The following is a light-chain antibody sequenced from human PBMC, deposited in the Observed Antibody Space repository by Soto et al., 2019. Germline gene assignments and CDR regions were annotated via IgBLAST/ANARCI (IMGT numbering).Light chain of an antibody. CDR1: QSISNF. Sequence: DIQMTPYPSSLSASLVDRVTSTCRASQSISNFLNWFQHKPGKDPKVLISAASTLQSGVPSRFSGIVSGTDFTLTLSSLQPEELPTDDGQQSYTTPLTGAGWTQVEIK. CDR3: QQSYTTPLT. V-gene: IGKV1-39*01. CDR2: AAS. J-gene: IGKJ4*01.